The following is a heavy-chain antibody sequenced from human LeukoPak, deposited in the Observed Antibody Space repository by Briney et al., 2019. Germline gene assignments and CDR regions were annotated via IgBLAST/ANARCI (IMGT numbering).Heavy chain of an antibody. J-gene: IGHJ4*02. CDR2: IIPLFGTP. V-gene: IGHV1-69*06. D-gene: IGHD4-23*01. CDR3: ARGWLAETTVVTPYNY. CDR1: GGTFSNYA. Sequence: SVKVSCKASGGTFSNYAISWVRQAPGQGLEWMGGIIPLFGTPNYAQKFQGRVTITADKSTSTAYMELSSLRSEDTAVYYCARGWLAETTVVTPYNYWGQGTLVTVSS.